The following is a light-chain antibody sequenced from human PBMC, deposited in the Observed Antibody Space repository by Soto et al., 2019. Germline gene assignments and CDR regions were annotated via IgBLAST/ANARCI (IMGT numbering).Light chain of an antibody. CDR2: DVT. CDR3: SSYTGGNPSYV. Sequence: QSVLTQPPSASGSPGQSVTISCTGTSSDVGGYDYVSWYQQHPGKAPKLMIYDVTIRPSGVSDRFSGSKSGNTASLTVSGLQAEDEADYYCSSYTGGNPSYVFGTGTRSPS. J-gene: IGLJ1*01. CDR1: SSDVGGYDY. V-gene: IGLV2-8*01.